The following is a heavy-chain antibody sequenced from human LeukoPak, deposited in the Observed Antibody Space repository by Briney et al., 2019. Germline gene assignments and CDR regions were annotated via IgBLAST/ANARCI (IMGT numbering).Heavy chain of an antibody. J-gene: IGHJ4*02. CDR3: ARDGVAGGFDS. V-gene: IGHV4-59*01. CDR2: IHYSGST. CDR1: GGSISSYY. Sequence: KPSETLSLTRTVSGGSISSYYWNWIRQPSGKGLEWIGYIHYSGSTNHNPSLKSRVTISVDKSKNQFSLKLTSVTAADTAVYYCARDGVAGGFDSWGQGTMVTVSS. D-gene: IGHD2-15*01.